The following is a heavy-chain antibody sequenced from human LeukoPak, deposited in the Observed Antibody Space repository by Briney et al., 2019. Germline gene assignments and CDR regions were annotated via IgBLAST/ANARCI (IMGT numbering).Heavy chain of an antibody. Sequence: PGGSLRLSCAASGFTLSSHLMHWVRQAPGKGLVWVSRINSDGSITTYADSAQGRFTISRDNAKNTLYLQMNSLRVEDTAVYYCARDYNWNPPDYWGQGTLVTVSS. CDR2: INSDGSIT. CDR3: ARDYNWNPPDY. V-gene: IGHV3-74*01. J-gene: IGHJ4*02. D-gene: IGHD1-1*01. CDR1: GFTLSSHL.